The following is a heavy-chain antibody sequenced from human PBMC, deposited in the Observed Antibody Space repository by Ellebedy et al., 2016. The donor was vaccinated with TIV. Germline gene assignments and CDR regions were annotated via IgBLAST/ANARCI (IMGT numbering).Heavy chain of an antibody. CDR1: GFIFSTNA. Sequence: GGSLRLXXAASGFIFSTNAMSWVRQAPGKGLEWVSAISGSGDTILYADSVEGRFTLSRDNSRNTLYLQMNTLRVEDTAIYYCAKTLGYSDAFDSWGQGTMVTVS. CDR3: AKTLGYSDAFDS. D-gene: IGHD5-18*01. V-gene: IGHV3-23*01. J-gene: IGHJ3*01. CDR2: ISGSGDTI.